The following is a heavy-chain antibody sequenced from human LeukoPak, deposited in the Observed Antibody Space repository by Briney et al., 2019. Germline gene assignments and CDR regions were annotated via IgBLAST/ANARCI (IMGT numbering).Heavy chain of an antibody. CDR2: IYYSGST. CDR3: ARGVPHYGNYYYYGMDV. Sequence: SETLSLTCTVSGGSISSYYWSWIRQPPGKGLEWIGYIYYSGSTNYNPSLKSRVTISVDTSKNQFSLKLSSVTAADTAVYYCARGVPHYGNYYYYGMDVWGQGTLVTVSS. J-gene: IGHJ6*02. CDR1: GGSISSYY. V-gene: IGHV4-59*01. D-gene: IGHD4-17*01.